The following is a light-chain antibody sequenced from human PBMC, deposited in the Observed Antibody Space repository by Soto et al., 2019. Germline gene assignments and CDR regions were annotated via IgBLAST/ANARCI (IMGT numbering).Light chain of an antibody. J-gene: IGKJ1*01. CDR1: QDISNY. CDR2: DAS. CDR3: QQYDNLPWT. Sequence: DIQMPQSPSSLSASVGDRVTITCQASQDISNYLNWYQQKPGKAPKLLIYDASNLETGVPSRFSGSGSGTDFTFTISSLQPEDIATYDCQQYDNLPWTFGQGTKVEIK. V-gene: IGKV1-33*01.